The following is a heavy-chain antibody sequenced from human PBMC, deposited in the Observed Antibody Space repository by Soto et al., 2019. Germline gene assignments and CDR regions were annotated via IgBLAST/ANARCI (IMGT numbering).Heavy chain of an antibody. J-gene: IGHJ4*02. CDR2: IKRDGSEK. D-gene: IGHD4-17*01. Sequence: PGGSLRLSCTASGFMFGSYWMTWVRHVPGTGLQWVANIKRDGSEKYYVDFVKGRFTISRDNADNSVFLDMNNLRVDDTATYYCERASATDYDIDYWGQGALVTVSS. CDR1: GFMFGSYW. CDR3: ERASATDYDIDY. V-gene: IGHV3-7*03.